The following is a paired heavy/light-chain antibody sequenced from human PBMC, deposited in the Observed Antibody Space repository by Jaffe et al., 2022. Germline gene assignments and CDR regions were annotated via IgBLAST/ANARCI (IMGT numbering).Heavy chain of an antibody. CDR2: ILPRDSDT. Sequence: EVQLVQSGADVKKPGQSLKISCKASGYSFISNWITWVRQMPGGGLEWMGMILPRDSDTRLSPSFEGQVTISVDTSLTTAHLEWRSLRASDTATYFCARQSTRGELDYWGQGTRITVSS. D-gene: IGHD1-26*01. CDR3: ARQSTRGELDY. J-gene: IGHJ4*02. CDR1: GYSFISNW. V-gene: IGHV5-51*01.
Light chain of an antibody. CDR2: ATF. CDR1: QTIGNY. Sequence: DIQMTQSPSSLSASVGDRVTITCRASQTIGNYLNWYQQRPGKAPKLLIYATFTLQSGVPSRFSGGGSGTTFTLTISSFQPEDSATYYCQQSHTPPNTFGQGTKVE. CDR3: QQSHTPPNT. V-gene: IGKV1-39*01. J-gene: IGKJ1*01.